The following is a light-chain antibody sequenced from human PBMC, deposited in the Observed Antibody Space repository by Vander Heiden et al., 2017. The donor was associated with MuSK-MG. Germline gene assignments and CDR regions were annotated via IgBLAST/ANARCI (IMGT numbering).Light chain of an antibody. V-gene: IGKV3-15*01. CDR2: AAS. CDR1: QSVSSH. CDR3: QQYNNWPALT. J-gene: IGKJ4*01. Sequence: EIVMTQSPATLSVSPGDSATLSCRASQSVSSHLAWYQQKPGQAPRLLISAASTRATGIPARFRGRGSGTEFSLTINGLQPEDCAVYYCQQYNNWPALTFGGGTKVEIK.